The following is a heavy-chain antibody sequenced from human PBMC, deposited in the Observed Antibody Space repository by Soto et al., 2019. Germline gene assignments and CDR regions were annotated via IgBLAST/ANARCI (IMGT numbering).Heavy chain of an antibody. J-gene: IGHJ4*02. V-gene: IGHV1-69*12. D-gene: IGHD5-18*01. CDR2: IIPLFGTA. CDR1: GGTFSSYA. Sequence: QVQLVQSGAEVKKPGSSVKVSCKASGGTFSSYAISWVRQAPGQGLEWMGGIIPLFGTANYAQKFEGRVTITAEEPPSTAYMELRSLRSEDTAVYYCAGRRGYSSSTYYFDYWGQGTLVTVSS. CDR3: AGRRGYSSSTYYFDY.